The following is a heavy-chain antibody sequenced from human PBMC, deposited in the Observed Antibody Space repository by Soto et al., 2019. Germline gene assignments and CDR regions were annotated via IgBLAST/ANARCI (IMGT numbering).Heavy chain of an antibody. J-gene: IGHJ5*02. V-gene: IGHV1-69*01. Sequence: QVQLVQSGAEVKKPGSSVKVSCKASGGTFSSYAISWVRQAPGQGLEWMGGIIPIFGTANYAQKFQGRVTITADESTSTAYMELSGLRSEDTAVYYCSTTDYYDSSGYQYTWFDPWGQGTLVTVSS. CDR2: IIPIFGTA. D-gene: IGHD3-22*01. CDR3: STTDYYDSSGYQYTWFDP. CDR1: GGTFSSYA.